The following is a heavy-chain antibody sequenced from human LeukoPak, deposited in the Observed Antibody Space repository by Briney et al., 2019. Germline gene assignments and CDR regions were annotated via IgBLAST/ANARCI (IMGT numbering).Heavy chain of an antibody. Sequence: GGSLRLSCAASGFTFSSYAMTWVRQAPGNGLEWVSAISGSGGITSYADSVKGRFTISRDNAKNSLYLQMNSLRAEDTAVYYCASENWNIVGVRLFQHXXXGXLXTVSS. D-gene: IGHD1-26*01. J-gene: IGHJ1*01. CDR1: GFTFSSYA. CDR3: ASENWNIVGVRLFQH. CDR2: ISGSGGIT. V-gene: IGHV3-23*01.